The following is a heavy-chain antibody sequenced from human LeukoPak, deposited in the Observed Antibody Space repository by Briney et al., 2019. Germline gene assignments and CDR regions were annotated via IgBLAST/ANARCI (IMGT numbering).Heavy chain of an antibody. CDR2: ISSSSSYI. V-gene: IGHV3-21*01. CDR1: GFTFSSYS. J-gene: IGHJ4*02. CDR3: ARDLDHGPPDY. D-gene: IGHD1-14*01. Sequence: GGSLRLSCAASGFTFSSYSMNWVRQAPGKGLEWVSSISSSSSYIYYVDSVKGRFTISRDNAKNSLYLQMNSLRAEDTAVYYCARDLDHGPPDYWGQGTLATVSS.